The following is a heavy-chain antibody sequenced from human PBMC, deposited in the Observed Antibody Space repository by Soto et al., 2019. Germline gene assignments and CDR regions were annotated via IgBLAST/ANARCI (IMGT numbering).Heavy chain of an antibody. V-gene: IGHV4-39*01. CDR1: GGSISSRSNY. CDR3: ARHCDSRGYYHPALCDFVY. D-gene: IGHD3-22*01. CDR2: IYYSGSP. Sequence: PSETLSLTCTVSGGSISSRSNYWGWIRQPPGQGLEWIGTIYYSGSPYYSPSLKSRVTISVDSSTNQFSLKLSSVTAADTAVYYCARHCDSRGYYHPALCDFVYWGQGALVLVSS. J-gene: IGHJ4*02.